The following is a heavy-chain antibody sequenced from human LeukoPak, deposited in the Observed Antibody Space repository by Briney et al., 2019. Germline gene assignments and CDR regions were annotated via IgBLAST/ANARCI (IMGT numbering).Heavy chain of an antibody. CDR2: INPNSGGT. V-gene: IGHV1-2*02. D-gene: IGHD6-13*01. CDR3: ARGRDYSSSWYTY. Sequence: ASVKVSCKASGHTFTGYYMHWVRQAPGQGLEWMGWINPNSGGTNYAQKFQGRVTMTRDTSISTAYMELSRLRSDDTAVYYCARGRDYSSSWYTYWGQGTLVTVSS. J-gene: IGHJ4*02. CDR1: GHTFTGYY.